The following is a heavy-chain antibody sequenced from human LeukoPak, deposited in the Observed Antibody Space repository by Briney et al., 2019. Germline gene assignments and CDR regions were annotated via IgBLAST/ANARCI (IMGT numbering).Heavy chain of an antibody. D-gene: IGHD3-3*01. CDR3: AKDPSFYGVVSHFDY. Sequence: TGGSLRLSCAASGFTVSTNYMSWVRQAPGKGLEWVSVIYSAGSTYYADSVKGRFTVSRDNSKNTLYLQMNSLRAEDTAVYYCAKDPSFYGVVSHFDYWGQGTLVTVSS. V-gene: IGHV3-53*01. J-gene: IGHJ4*02. CDR2: IYSAGST. CDR1: GFTVSTNY.